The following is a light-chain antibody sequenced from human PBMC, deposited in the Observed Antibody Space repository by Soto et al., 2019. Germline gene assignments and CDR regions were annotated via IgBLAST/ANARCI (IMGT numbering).Light chain of an antibody. Sequence: QSVLTQPPSVSGAPGQRVTISCAGSSSNIGAGYDVHWYRQLPGTAPKLLIYGNSNRPSGVPDRFSGSKSGTSASLAITGLQAKDEDDYYCQSYDSSLSGVVFGGGTKLTVL. CDR3: QSYDSSLSGVV. CDR2: GNS. V-gene: IGLV1-40*01. J-gene: IGLJ2*01. CDR1: SSNIGAGYD.